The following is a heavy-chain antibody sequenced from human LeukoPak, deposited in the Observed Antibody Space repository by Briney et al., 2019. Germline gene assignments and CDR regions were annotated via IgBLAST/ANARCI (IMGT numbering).Heavy chain of an antibody. Sequence: SETLSLTCTVSGGSISSYYWSWIRQPPGKGLEWIGYIYYSGSTNYNPSLKSRVTISVDTSKNQFSLKLSSVTAADTAVYYCARLGRELPFDYWGQGTLVTVSS. V-gene: IGHV4-59*12. CDR1: GGSISSYY. J-gene: IGHJ4*02. D-gene: IGHD1-26*01. CDR2: IYYSGST. CDR3: ARLGRELPFDY.